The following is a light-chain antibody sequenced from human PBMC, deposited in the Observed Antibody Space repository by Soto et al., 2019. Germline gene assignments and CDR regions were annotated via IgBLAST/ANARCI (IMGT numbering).Light chain of an antibody. CDR3: LQHNSYPLT. CDR1: QSISSW. V-gene: IGKV1-5*01. Sequence: DIQMTQSPSTLSASVGDIVTINFRASQSISSWLAFYQQKPGKAPKLLIYDASSLESGVPSRFSGSGSGSGTEFTLTISSLQPEDFGTYFCLQHNSYPLTFGQGTKVDIK. J-gene: IGKJ1*01. CDR2: DAS.